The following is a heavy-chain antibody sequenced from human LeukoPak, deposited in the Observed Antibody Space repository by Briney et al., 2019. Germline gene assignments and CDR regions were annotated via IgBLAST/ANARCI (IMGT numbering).Heavy chain of an antibody. CDR3: ARRKILQWLVTGGFDY. V-gene: IGHV4-30-2*01. CDR1: GGSISSGGYS. J-gene: IGHJ4*02. D-gene: IGHD6-19*01. Sequence: PSQTLSLTCAVSGGSISSGGYSWSWIRQPPGKGLEWIGYIYHSGSTYYNPSLKSRVTISVDTSKNQFSLKLSSVTAADTAVYYCARRKILQWLVTGGFDYWGQGTLVTVSS. CDR2: IYHSGST.